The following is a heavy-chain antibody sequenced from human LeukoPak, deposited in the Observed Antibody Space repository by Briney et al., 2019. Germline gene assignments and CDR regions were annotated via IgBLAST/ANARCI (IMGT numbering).Heavy chain of an antibody. J-gene: IGHJ4*02. CDR3: ARDHSSSCQLFDY. CDR1: GYIFTNYY. V-gene: IGHV1-46*01. Sequence: ASVKVSCKASGYIFTNYYMHWVRQAPGEGLEWMGIINPTGGSTSYAQKFQGRVTMTRDTSTSTVYMELRSLRSEDTAVYYCARDHSSSCQLFDYWGQGTLVTVSS. CDR2: INPTGGST. D-gene: IGHD6-13*01.